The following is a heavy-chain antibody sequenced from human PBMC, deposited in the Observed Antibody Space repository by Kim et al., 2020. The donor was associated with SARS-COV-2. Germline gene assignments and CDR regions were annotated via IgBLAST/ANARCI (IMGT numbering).Heavy chain of an antibody. D-gene: IGHD6-19*01. CDR3: ARVGSSGWSHFDY. J-gene: IGHJ4*02. Sequence: AQKFQGRDTMTRDTSTSTVYMELSSLRSEDTAVYYCARVGSSGWSHFDYWGQGTLVTVSS. V-gene: IGHV1-46*01.